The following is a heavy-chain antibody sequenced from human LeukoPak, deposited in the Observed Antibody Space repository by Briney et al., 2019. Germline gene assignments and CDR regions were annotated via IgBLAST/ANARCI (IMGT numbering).Heavy chain of an antibody. CDR3: ARETEYQLSYYYYGMDV. J-gene: IGHJ6*02. V-gene: IGHV1-69*13. Sequence: SVKVSCKASGGTFSSYAISWVRQAPGQGLEWMGGIIPIFGTANYAQKFQGRVTITADESTSTAYMELSSLRSEDTAVYYCARETEYQLSYYYYGMDVWGQGTTVTVSS. CDR2: IIPIFGTA. D-gene: IGHD2-2*01. CDR1: GGTFSSYA.